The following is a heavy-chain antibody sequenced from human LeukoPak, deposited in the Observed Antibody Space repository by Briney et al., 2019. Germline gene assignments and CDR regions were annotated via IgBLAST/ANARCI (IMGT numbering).Heavy chain of an antibody. D-gene: IGHD2-15*01. V-gene: IGHV7-4-1*02. CDR2: INTNTGNP. CDR1: GYSFTDYA. J-gene: IGHJ4*02. CDR3: ARDQSLGGGQFDY. Sequence: VSVKVSCKASGYSFTDYAINWVRQAPGQGLEWMGWINTNTGNPTYAQGFTGRFVFSLDTSVNTAYLHISSLTAEDTAVYYCARDQSLGGGQFDYWGQGTLVTVSS.